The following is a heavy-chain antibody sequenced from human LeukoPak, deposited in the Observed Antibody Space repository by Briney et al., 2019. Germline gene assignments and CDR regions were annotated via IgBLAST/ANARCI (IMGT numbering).Heavy chain of an antibody. J-gene: IGHJ6*03. CDR2: IYASGST. CDR1: GGSINSYY. Sequence: SETLSLTCTVSGGSINSYYWSWIRQPAGKGLEWIGRIYASGSTNYNPSLKSRVTMSVDTSKNQFSLKLSSVTAADTAVYYCARISYYYYYYMDVWGKGTTVTISS. CDR3: ARISYYYYYYMDV. V-gene: IGHV4-4*07.